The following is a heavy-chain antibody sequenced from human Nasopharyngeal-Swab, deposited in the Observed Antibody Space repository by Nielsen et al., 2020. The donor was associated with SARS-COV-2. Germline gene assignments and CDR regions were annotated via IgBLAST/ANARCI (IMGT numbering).Heavy chain of an antibody. Sequence: SETLSLTCTVSGGSVSRGSYYWSWIRQPLGKGLEWIGYIYYSGSTNYNPSLKSRVTISVDTSKNQFSLKLSSVTAADTAVYYCARDPGYSYFNWFDPWGQGTLVTVSS. CDR2: IYYSGST. V-gene: IGHV4-61*01. D-gene: IGHD5-18*01. CDR1: GGSVSRGSYY. CDR3: ARDPGYSYFNWFDP. J-gene: IGHJ5*02.